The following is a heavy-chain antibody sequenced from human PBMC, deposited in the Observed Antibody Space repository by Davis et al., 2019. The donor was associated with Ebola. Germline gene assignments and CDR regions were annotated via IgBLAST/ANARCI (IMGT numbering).Heavy chain of an antibody. V-gene: IGHV3-21*01. D-gene: IGHD2-8*02. CDR1: GFTFSSYE. J-gene: IGHJ6*02. Sequence: GGSLRLSCAASGFTFSSYEMNWVRQAPGKGLEWVSSISSSSSYIYYADSVKGRFTISRDNAKNSLYLQMNSLRAEDTAVYYCARITGGVWYNYYYYDMDVWGQGTTVTVSS. CDR2: ISSSSSYI. CDR3: ARITGGVWYNYYYYDMDV.